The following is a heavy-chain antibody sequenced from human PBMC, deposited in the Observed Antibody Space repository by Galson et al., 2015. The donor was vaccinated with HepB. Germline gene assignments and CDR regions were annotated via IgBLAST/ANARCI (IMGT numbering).Heavy chain of an antibody. D-gene: IGHD1-7*01. CDR3: ARDRSGTTRGEPAY. V-gene: IGHV1-18*01. CDR1: GFTFNSYG. Sequence: SVKVSCKASGFTFNSYGFTWVRQAPGQGLEWIGWISAYNGNTDYAQKFQGRVTMTTGTSTTTAYLDLGSLRSDDTAVYYCARDRSGTTRGEPAYWGQGTLVTVSS. J-gene: IGHJ4*02. CDR2: ISAYNGNT.